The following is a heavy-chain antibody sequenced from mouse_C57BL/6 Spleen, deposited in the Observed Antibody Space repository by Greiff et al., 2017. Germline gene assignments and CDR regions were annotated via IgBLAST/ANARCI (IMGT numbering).Heavy chain of an antibody. CDR2: ISSGSSTI. CDR1: GFTFSDYG. Sequence: DVHLVESGGGLVKPGGSLKLSCAASGFTFSDYGMHWVRQAPEKGLAWVAYISSGSSTIYYADTVKGRFTISRDNAKNTLFLQMTSLRSEDTAMYYCARLAQFDYWGKGTTLTVSS. J-gene: IGHJ2*01. CDR3: ARLAQFDY. V-gene: IGHV5-17*01.